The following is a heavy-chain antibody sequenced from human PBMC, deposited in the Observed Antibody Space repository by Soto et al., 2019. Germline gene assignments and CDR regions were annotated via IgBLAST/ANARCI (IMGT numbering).Heavy chain of an antibody. V-gene: IGHV4-39*01. Sequence: QMQLQESGPGLVKPSETLSLTCTVSGGSISSSSYYWGWIRQPPGQGLEWLGTIYSLGNPYYNPSRKSRVTISLDKSKSLLFLKLSSVTALDTAVYYCARQIYDTSGYYYAYWGQGTLVTVSS. CDR1: GGSISSSSYY. D-gene: IGHD3-22*01. CDR2: IYSLGNP. CDR3: ARQIYDTSGYYYAY. J-gene: IGHJ4*02.